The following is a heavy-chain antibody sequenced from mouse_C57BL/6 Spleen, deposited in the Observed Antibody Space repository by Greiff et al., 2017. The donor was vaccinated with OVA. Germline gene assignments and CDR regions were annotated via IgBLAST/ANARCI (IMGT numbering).Heavy chain of an antibody. Sequence: QVHVKQSGAELARPGASVKLSCKASGYTFTSYGISWVKQRTGQGLEWIGEIYPRSGNTYYNEKFKGKATLTADKSSSTAYMELRSLTSEDSAVYFCARPNWDQRYFDVWGTGTTVTVSS. D-gene: IGHD4-1*01. J-gene: IGHJ1*03. CDR3: ARPNWDQRYFDV. V-gene: IGHV1-81*01. CDR2: IYPRSGNT. CDR1: GYTFTSYG.